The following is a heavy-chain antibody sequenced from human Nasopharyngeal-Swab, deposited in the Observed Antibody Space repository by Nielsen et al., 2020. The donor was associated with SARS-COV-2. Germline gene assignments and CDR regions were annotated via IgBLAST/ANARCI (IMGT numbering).Heavy chain of an antibody. CDR2: ISSSEAII. D-gene: IGHD1-26*01. CDR3: ARGESIVDRTWDYNGLDI. CDR1: ESSFSDYY. V-gene: IGHV3-11*01. Sequence: GESLKISCAASESSFSDYYMTWIRQAPGKGLEWISYISSSEAIIYYAESVKGRFIISRDNTKNTLYLQMSGLRVGDTAVYYCARGESIVDRTWDYNGLDIWGQGTTVTVSS. J-gene: IGHJ6*02.